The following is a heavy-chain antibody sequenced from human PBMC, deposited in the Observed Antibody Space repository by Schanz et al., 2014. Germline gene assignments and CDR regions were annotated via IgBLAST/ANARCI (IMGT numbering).Heavy chain of an antibody. V-gene: IGHV1-46*03. J-gene: IGHJ3*02. CDR1: GYTFTSYY. CDR3: ARGPSTGAFDI. Sequence: QVQLVQSGAEVKKPGASVKASCKASGYTFTSYYMHWVRQAPGQGLEWMGIINPSGGSTNYAQKFRGRVTMTRDTSTSTVYMELSSLRSEDTAVYFCARGPSTGAFDIWGQGTMVTVSS. CDR2: INPSGGST.